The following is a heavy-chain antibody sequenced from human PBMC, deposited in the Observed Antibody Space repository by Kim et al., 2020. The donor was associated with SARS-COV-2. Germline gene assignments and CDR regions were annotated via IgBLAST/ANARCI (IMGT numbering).Heavy chain of an antibody. J-gene: IGHJ4*02. Sequence: GGSLRLSCAASGFTFSSYEMNWVRQAPGKGLEWVSYISSSGSTIYYADSVKGRFTISRDNAKNSLYLQMNSLRAEDTAVYYSARDQWELMHSDWGQGTLVTVSS. CDR1: GFTFSSYE. CDR2: ISSSGSTI. V-gene: IGHV3-48*03. CDR3: ARDQWELMHSD. D-gene: IGHD1-26*01.